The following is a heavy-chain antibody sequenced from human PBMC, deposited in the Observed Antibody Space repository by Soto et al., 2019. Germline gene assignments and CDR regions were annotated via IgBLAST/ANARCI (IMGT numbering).Heavy chain of an antibody. D-gene: IGHD6-19*01. CDR3: ASSGWYVNGMDV. J-gene: IGHJ6*02. Sequence: ASVKVSCKASGGTFSSYAISWVRQAPGQGLEWMGGIIPIFGTANYAQKFQGRVTITADESTSTAYMELSSLRSEDTAVYYFASSGWYVNGMDVWGQGTTVTVSS. CDR1: GGTFSSYA. V-gene: IGHV1-69*13. CDR2: IIPIFGTA.